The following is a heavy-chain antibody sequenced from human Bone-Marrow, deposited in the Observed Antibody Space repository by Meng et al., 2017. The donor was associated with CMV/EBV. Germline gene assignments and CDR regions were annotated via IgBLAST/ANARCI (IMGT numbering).Heavy chain of an antibody. CDR3: AKDLRGYSNDY. CDR2: IYSDSSIT. V-gene: IGHV3-23*03. CDR1: GFPLSSYP. J-gene: IGHJ4*02. D-gene: IGHD5-12*01. Sequence: LSCAASGFPLSSYPLGWVRQAPGMGLEWVSIIYSDSSITYSADSVKGRFIISRDNSKNTLDLQMNSLRAEDTAVYYCAKDLRGYSNDYWGQGTLVTVSS.